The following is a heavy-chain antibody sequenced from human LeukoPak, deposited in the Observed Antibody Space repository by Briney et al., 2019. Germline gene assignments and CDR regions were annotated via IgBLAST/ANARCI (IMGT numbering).Heavy chain of an antibody. V-gene: IGHV4-39*01. J-gene: IGHJ2*01. Sequence: PSETLSLTCTVSGGSISSYYWGWIRQPPGKGLEWIGSIYYSGSTYYNPSLKSRVTISVNTSKNQFSLKLSSVTAADTAVYYCASGIAAAGTGNFDLWGRGTLVTVSS. D-gene: IGHD6-13*01. CDR2: IYYSGST. CDR1: GGSISSYY. CDR3: ASGIAAAGTGNFDL.